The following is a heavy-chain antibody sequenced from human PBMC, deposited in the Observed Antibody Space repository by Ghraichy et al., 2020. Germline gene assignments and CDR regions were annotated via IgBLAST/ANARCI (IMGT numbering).Heavy chain of an antibody. CDR3: ARTSKSESSDWYGGFGY. CDR1: GGSISDYF. D-gene: IGHD3-10*01. Sequence: SETLSLTYTVSGGSISDYFWSWIRQPPGKGLEWIGYIHYSGSTDYTDSNPSLKSRVTISVDTSKNQFSLKLSSVTAADAAVYYCARTSKSESSDWYGGFGYWGQGTLVTVSS. CDR2: IHYSGST. J-gene: IGHJ4*02. V-gene: IGHV4-59*08.